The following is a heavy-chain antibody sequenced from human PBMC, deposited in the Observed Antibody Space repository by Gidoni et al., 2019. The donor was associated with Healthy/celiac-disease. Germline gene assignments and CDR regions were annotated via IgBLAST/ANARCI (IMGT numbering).Heavy chain of an antibody. J-gene: IGHJ6*02. CDR2: ISAYNGNT. V-gene: IGHV1-18*01. Sequence: QVQLVQSGAEVTKPGASVKVSCKASGYTFPSYGISWVRQAPGQGLEWMGWISAYNGNTNYAQKLQGRVTMTKDTSTSTAYMELGSLRSDDTAVYYCAREGEFWSGYYYGMDVWGQGTTVTVSS. CDR1: GYTFPSYG. CDR3: AREGEFWSGYYYGMDV. D-gene: IGHD3-3*01.